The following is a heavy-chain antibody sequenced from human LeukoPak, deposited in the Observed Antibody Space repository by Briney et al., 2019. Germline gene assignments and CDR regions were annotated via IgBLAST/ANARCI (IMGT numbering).Heavy chain of an antibody. D-gene: IGHD6-19*01. J-gene: IGHJ4*02. CDR2: ISWNSGSI. V-gene: IGHV3-9*01. CDR3: AKGTSIAVAGPHFDY. CDR1: GFTFDDYA. Sequence: PGGSLRLSCAASGFTFDDYAMHWVRQAPGKGLEWVSGISWNSGSIGYADSVKGRFTISRDNAKNSLYLQMNSLRAEDTALYYCAKGTSIAVAGPHFDYWGQGTLVTVSS.